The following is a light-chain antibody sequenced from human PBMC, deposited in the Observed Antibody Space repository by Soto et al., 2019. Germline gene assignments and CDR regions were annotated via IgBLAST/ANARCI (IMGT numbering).Light chain of an antibody. CDR1: QSVSSN. V-gene: IGKV3-15*01. CDR3: QQYNNLHSVT. J-gene: IGKJ4*01. Sequence: EIVMTQSPATLSVSPGERATLSCRASQSVSSNLAWYQQKPGQAPRLLIYGASTRATDIPARFSGSGSGTEFTLTISSLQPEDFAIYYCQQYNNLHSVTFGGGTKVEIK. CDR2: GAS.